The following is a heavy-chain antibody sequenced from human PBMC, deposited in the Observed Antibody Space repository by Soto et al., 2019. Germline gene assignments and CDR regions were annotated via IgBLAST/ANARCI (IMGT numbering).Heavy chain of an antibody. CDR1: GGSLSTYY. D-gene: IGHD1-20*01. V-gene: IGHV4-59*01. Sequence: SETLSLTCTVSGGSLSTYYWSWIRQPPGKGLEWIVYMSYSGSSNYNPSLKSRVTMSVDTSKNQVSLTLSSVTAADTAVYYCAKTRITSTAATFDPWGQGTLLTVSS. J-gene: IGHJ5*02. CDR2: MSYSGSS. CDR3: AKTRITSTAATFDP.